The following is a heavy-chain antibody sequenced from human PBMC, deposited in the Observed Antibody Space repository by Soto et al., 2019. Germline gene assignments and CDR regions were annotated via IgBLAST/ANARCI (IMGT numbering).Heavy chain of an antibody. CDR3: ASHYYDSPGSDAFDV. D-gene: IGHD3-22*01. CDR2: IYHSGSA. J-gene: IGHJ3*01. Sequence: PSETLSHPCVVFGDSISSNHFWSWVRQSQEKGLERIGEIYHSGSANYNPSLKNRVTMSVDKSKNQFSLVLTSVTAAATVVYYCASHYYDSPGSDAFDVWGPGTTVT. V-gene: IGHV4-4*02. CDR1: GDSISSNHF.